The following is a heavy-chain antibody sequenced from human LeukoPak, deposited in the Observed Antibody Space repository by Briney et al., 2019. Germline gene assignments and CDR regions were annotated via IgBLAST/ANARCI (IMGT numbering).Heavy chain of an antibody. CDR2: IYYSGST. CDR3: ASMGAKVLWFGEFSGFDP. D-gene: IGHD3-10*01. CDR1: GGSISSYY. J-gene: IGHJ5*02. V-gene: IGHV4-59*01. Sequence: SETLSLTCTVSGGSISSYYWSWIRQPPGKGLEWIGCIYYSGSTNYNPSLKSRVTISVDTSKNQFSLKLSSVTAADTAVYYCASMGAKVLWFGEFSGFDPWGQGTLVTVSS.